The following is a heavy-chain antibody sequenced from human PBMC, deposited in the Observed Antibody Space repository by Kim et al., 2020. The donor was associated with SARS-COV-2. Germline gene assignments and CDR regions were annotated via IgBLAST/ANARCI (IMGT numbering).Heavy chain of an antibody. CDR3: ARDYGDSYYYYYGMDV. CDR1: GGSISSGGYY. D-gene: IGHD4-17*01. Sequence: SETLSLTCTVSGGSISSGGYYWSWIRQHPGKGLEWIGYIYYSGSTYYNPSLKSRVTISVDTSKNQFSLKLSSVTAADTAVYYCARDYGDSYYYYYGMDVWGQGTTVTVSS. J-gene: IGHJ6*02. CDR2: IYYSGST. V-gene: IGHV4-31*03.